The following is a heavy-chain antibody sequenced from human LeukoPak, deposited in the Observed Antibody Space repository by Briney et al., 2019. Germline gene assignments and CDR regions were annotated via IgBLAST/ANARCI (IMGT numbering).Heavy chain of an antibody. J-gene: IGHJ4*02. D-gene: IGHD3-22*01. CDR3: ASTYYYDSSGRGDYFDY. Sequence: SETLSLTCTVSGGSISSSSYYWGWIRQPPGKGLEWIESIYYSGNTYYNPSLKSRVTISVDTSKNQFSLKLSSVTAADTAVYYCASTYYYDSSGRGDYFDYWGQGTLVTVSS. CDR1: GGSISSSSYY. CDR2: IYYSGNT. V-gene: IGHV4-39*07.